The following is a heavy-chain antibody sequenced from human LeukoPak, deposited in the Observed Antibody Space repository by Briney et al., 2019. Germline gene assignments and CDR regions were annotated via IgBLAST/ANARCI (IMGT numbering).Heavy chain of an antibody. CDR2: ISSSSSTI. V-gene: IGHV3-48*01. CDR1: GFTFSSYS. Sequence: GGSLRLSCAASGFTFSSYSMNWVRQAPGKGLEWVSYISSSSSTIYYADSVKGRFTISRDNAKNSLYLQTNSLRAEDTAVYYCAGKYCTNGVCYKGYYYMDVWGKGTTVTVSS. CDR3: AGKYCTNGVCYKGYYYMDV. J-gene: IGHJ6*03. D-gene: IGHD2-8*01.